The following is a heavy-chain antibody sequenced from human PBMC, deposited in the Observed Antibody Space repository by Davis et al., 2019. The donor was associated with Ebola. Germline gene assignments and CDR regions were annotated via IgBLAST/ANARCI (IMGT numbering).Heavy chain of an antibody. CDR3: ARGGGSTQSGIDY. J-gene: IGHJ4*02. V-gene: IGHV1-18*01. D-gene: IGHD3-10*01. CDR2: ISTTNGIT. Sequence: ASVKVSCKASGYTFTNYGLTWVRQAPGQGLEWVGWISTTNGITNYAQKIQGRVTMTTDTSTSTAYMELRSLRSADTAVYYCARGGGSTQSGIDYWGQGTLVTVSS. CDR1: GYTFTNYG.